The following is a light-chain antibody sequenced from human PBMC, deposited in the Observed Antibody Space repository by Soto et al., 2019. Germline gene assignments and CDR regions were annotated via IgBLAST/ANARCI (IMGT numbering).Light chain of an antibody. V-gene: IGKV3-20*01. CDR3: QQYVSSPPWT. CDR1: QSVSSSY. J-gene: IGKJ1*01. CDR2: GAS. Sequence: EIVLTQSPGTLSLSPGERATLSCRASQSVSSSYLAWYQQKPGQAPRLLIYGASSRATGIPDRFSGSGSGTDFTLTISRLEPEDFAVYYCQQYVSSPPWTVGQGTKVEIK.